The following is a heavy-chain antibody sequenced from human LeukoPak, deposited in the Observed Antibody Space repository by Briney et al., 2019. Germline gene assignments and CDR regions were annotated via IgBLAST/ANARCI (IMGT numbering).Heavy chain of an antibody. CDR2: ISTYNGNT. J-gene: IGHJ4*02. CDR1: GYTFNRNN. V-gene: IGHV1-18*01. D-gene: IGHD3-16*01. CDR3: AREGVV. Sequence: GASVKVSCKASGYTFNRNNINWVRQAPGQGLEWMGCISTYNGNTNYAQKLQGRVTMTTDTSTSTAYMELRSLRSDDTAVYYCAREGVVWGQGTLVTVSS.